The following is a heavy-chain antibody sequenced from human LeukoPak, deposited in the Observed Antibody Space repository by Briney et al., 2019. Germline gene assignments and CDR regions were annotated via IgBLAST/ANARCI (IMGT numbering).Heavy chain of an antibody. Sequence: GGSLRLSCAASGFTLRSYDMSWVRQAPGKGLEWVAATSGSGANTYYVDSVKGRFTISRDNSQNTLYLQMDSLRAEDTAVYYCAKEYSGYDFDYWGQGTLVTVSS. CDR1: GFTLRSYD. CDR3: AKEYSGYDFDY. CDR2: TSGSGANT. V-gene: IGHV3-23*01. J-gene: IGHJ4*02. D-gene: IGHD5-12*01.